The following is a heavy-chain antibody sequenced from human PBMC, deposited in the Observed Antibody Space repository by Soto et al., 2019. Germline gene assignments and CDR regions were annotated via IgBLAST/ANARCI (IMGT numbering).Heavy chain of an antibody. Sequence: GGSLRLSCAASGFTFSSYALTWVRQAPGKGLECVSGISDSGDTTYYADSVKGWFTISRDNSKNTLYLQMNSLRAEDTAVYYCAKPSLRTSYYYGLDVWGQGTTVTVSS. CDR2: ISDSGDTT. CDR1: GFTFSSYA. CDR3: AKPSLRTSYYYGLDV. J-gene: IGHJ6*02. V-gene: IGHV3-23*01.